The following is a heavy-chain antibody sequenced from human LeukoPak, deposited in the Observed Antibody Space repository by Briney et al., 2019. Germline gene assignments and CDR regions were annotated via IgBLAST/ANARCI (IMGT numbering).Heavy chain of an antibody. Sequence: GDSLKISCKGSGYDFSSYWIGWVRQMPGKGLEWMEVISPDDSDTRQTPSFQGQATISADKSISTAYLQWSSLKASDTAMYDSDRVVVGSYWDFDQWGQGTMVTVSS. CDR1: GYDFSSYW. J-gene: IGHJ4*02. CDR2: ISPDDSDT. V-gene: IGHV5-51*01. CDR3: DRVVVGSYWDFDQ. D-gene: IGHD1-26*01.